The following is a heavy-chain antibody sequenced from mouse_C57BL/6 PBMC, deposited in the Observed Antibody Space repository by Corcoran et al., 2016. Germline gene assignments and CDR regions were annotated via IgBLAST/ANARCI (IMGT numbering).Heavy chain of an antibody. J-gene: IGHJ1*03. D-gene: IGHD1-1*01. Sequence: QIQLVQSGPELKKPGETVKISCKVSGYTFTTYGMSWVKQAPGKGLKWMGWINTYSGVPTYADDFKGRFAFSLETSASTAYLQINNLKNEDTATYFCARERDDYGSSYWYFDVWGTGTTVTVSS. CDR2: INTYSGVP. V-gene: IGHV9-3*01. CDR3: ARERDDYGSSYWYFDV. CDR1: GYTFTTYG.